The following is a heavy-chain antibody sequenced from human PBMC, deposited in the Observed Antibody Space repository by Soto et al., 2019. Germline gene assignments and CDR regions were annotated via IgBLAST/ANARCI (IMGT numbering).Heavy chain of an antibody. Sequence: PGGSLRLACAASGVTFSSYGMHWVRQAPGKGLEWVAVIWYDGSNKYYADSVKGRFTISRDNSKNTLYLQMNSLRAEDTAVYYCASTSIAVAGLDYWGQGT. V-gene: IGHV3-33*01. CDR3: ASTSIAVAGLDY. D-gene: IGHD6-19*01. CDR2: IWYDGSNK. J-gene: IGHJ4*02. CDR1: GVTFSSYG.